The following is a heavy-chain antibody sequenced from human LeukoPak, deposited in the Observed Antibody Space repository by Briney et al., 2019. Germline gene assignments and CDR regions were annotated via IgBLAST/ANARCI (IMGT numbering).Heavy chain of an antibody. J-gene: IGHJ6*03. Sequence: GGSLRLSCAASGFTFSSYWMSWVRQAPGKGLEWVANIKQDGSEKLYVDSVKGRFTISRDNAKNSLYLQMNNLRAEDTAVYYCRSSIWNYYYYYYMDVWGKGTTVTVFS. CDR2: IKQDGSEK. CDR1: GFTFSSYW. V-gene: IGHV3-7*01. CDR3: RSSIWNYYYYYYMDV. D-gene: IGHD3-3*02.